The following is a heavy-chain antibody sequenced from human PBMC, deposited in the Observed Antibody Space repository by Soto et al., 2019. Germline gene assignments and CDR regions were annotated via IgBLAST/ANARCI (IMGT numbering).Heavy chain of an antibody. Sequence: GGSLRLSCAASGLIVSDNYMSWVRKAPGKGLEWVSIIYSGGNTYYADSVEGRFSISRDNSKNTLYLQMNSLRAEETAVYYCAREKSSGGYHYYIDVWGKGTTVTVSS. J-gene: IGHJ6*03. CDR1: GLIVSDNY. CDR3: AREKSSGGYHYYIDV. V-gene: IGHV3-66*01. D-gene: IGHD5-12*01. CDR2: IYSGGNT.